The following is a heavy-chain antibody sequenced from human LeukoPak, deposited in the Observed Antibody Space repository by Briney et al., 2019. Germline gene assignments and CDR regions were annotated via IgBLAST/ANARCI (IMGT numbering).Heavy chain of an antibody. CDR2: MNHSGST. Sequence: SETLSLTCAVYGGSFSGYYWSWLRQPPGKGMEWIGEMNHSGSTNYNPSLKSRVTISVDTSKNQFSLKLSSVTAADTAVYYCARHGGTAMLGYWGQGTLVTVSS. CDR3: ARHGGTAMLGY. D-gene: IGHD5-18*01. V-gene: IGHV4-34*01. J-gene: IGHJ4*02. CDR1: GGSFSGYY.